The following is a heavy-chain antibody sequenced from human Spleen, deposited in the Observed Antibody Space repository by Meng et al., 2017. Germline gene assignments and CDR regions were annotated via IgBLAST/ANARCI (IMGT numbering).Heavy chain of an antibody. Sequence: QGQRGQSVARVKKPGASVKVSCKASGYTFAAYWIHWLRQAPGQGLEWMGRIDPNNDHTQYAQNFQGRVTMTSDTSISTVYMELNGLRSDDTAVYYCARDEDISAAGKLFGDYWGQGTLVTVSS. J-gene: IGHJ4*02. D-gene: IGHD6-13*01. CDR2: IDPNNDHT. CDR1: GYTFAAYW. CDR3: ARDEDISAAGKLFGDY. V-gene: IGHV1-2*06.